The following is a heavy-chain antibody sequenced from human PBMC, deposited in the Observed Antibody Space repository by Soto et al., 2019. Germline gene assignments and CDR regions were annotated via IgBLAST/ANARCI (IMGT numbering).Heavy chain of an antibody. J-gene: IGHJ4*02. CDR3: ARVGYYDSSGSALDY. CDR1: VFTFISYS. V-gene: IGHV3-21*01. CDR2: ISSSSSYI. Sequence: GWSLRLSCASSVFTFISYSMNWVRQAPGKGLEWVSSISSSSSYIYYADSVKGRFTISRDNAKNSLYLQMNSLRAEDTAVYYCARVGYYDSSGSALDYWGQGTLVTVSS. D-gene: IGHD3-22*01.